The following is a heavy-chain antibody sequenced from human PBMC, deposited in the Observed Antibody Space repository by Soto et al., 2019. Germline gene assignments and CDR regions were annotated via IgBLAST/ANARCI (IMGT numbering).Heavy chain of an antibody. CDR1: GGSISSGDYY. Sequence: TLSLTCTVSGGSISSGDYYWSWIRQPPGKGLEWIGYIYYSGSTYYNPSLKSRVTISVDTSKNQFSLKLSSVTAADTAVYYCARVVIYYGSGSYYEENWFDPWGQGTLVTVSS. CDR2: IYYSGST. J-gene: IGHJ5*02. CDR3: ARVVIYYGSGSYYEENWFDP. D-gene: IGHD3-10*01. V-gene: IGHV4-30-4*01.